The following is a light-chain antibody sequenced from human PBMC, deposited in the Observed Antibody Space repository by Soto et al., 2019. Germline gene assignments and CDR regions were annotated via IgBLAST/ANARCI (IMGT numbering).Light chain of an antibody. V-gene: IGKV1-5*01. CDR3: QQYNRYWT. Sequence: DIQMTQSPSTMSASVGDRATITCRASQSISKWLAWFQQKAGKAPNLLIYDASNLEGGVPSRFSGSGSGTEFTLTIRSLKPDDFATYYCQQYNRYWTFGQGTKLDIK. CDR1: QSISKW. J-gene: IGKJ1*01. CDR2: DAS.